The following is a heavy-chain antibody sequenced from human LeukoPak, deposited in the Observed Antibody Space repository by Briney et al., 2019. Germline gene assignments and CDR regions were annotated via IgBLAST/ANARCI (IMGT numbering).Heavy chain of an antibody. CDR2: IYPGYSDT. Sequence: GESLKISCKVSGYRLTNNWIGWARQVPGKGLEWMGIIYPGYSDTRYSPSFQGQVTISADKSISTAYLQWSSLKASDTAMYYCARQPNLLMGFDPWGQGTLVTVSS. CDR1: GYRLTNNW. J-gene: IGHJ5*02. CDR3: ARQPNLLMGFDP. V-gene: IGHV5-51*01. D-gene: IGHD2/OR15-2a*01.